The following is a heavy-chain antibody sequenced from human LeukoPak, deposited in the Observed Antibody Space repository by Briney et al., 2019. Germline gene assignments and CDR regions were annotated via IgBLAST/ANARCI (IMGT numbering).Heavy chain of an antibody. J-gene: IGHJ5*02. Sequence: SETLSLTCAVYGGSFSGYNWSWIRQPPGKGLEWIGEINHSGSTNYNPCLKSRVTISVDTSKNQFSLKLSSVTAADTAVYYCARGRGSAGYNVPHWFDPWGQGTLVTVSS. D-gene: IGHD3-10*01. CDR2: INHSGST. V-gene: IGHV4-34*01. CDR3: ARGRGSAGYNVPHWFDP. CDR1: GGSFSGYN.